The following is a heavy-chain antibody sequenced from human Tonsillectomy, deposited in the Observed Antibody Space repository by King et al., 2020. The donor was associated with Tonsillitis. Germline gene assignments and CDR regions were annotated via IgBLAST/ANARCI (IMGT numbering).Heavy chain of an antibody. J-gene: IGHJ2*01. Sequence: VQLVESGGGLVQPGGSLRLSCAASGFTFSSYWMSWVRQAPGKGLEWVGNIKQDGSEGYYVASVPGRLPISRDTAENSLYLQMNSLRAEETAVYYCARDSLTATRAFDLWGRGTLVTVSS. D-gene: IGHD1-14*01. CDR1: GFTFSSYW. CDR2: IKQDGSEG. V-gene: IGHV3-7*03. CDR3: ARDSLTATRAFDL.